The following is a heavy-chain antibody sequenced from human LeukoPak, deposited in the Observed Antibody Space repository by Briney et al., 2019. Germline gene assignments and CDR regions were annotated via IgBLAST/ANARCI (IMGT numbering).Heavy chain of an antibody. Sequence: ASVKVSCKASGYTFTSYAMNWVRQAPGQGLEWMGWINTNTGNPTYAQGFTGRFVFSLDTSVSTAYPQISSLKAEDTAVYYCARSTVTLWSYWFDPWGQGTLVTVSS. D-gene: IGHD4-17*01. CDR3: ARSTVTLWSYWFDP. V-gene: IGHV7-4-1*02. CDR1: GYTFTSYA. CDR2: INTNTGNP. J-gene: IGHJ5*02.